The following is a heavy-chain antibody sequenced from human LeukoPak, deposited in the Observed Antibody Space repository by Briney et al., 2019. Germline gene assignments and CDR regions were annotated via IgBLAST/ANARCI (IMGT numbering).Heavy chain of an antibody. Sequence: GGSLRLSCAASGFTSSSYAMHWVRQAPGKGLEWVAVISYDGSNKYYADSVKGRFTISRDNSKNTLYLQMNSLRAEDTAVYYCARPLQLRYFDWLSDGLDYWGQGTLVTVSS. D-gene: IGHD3-9*01. CDR3: ARPLQLRYFDWLSDGLDY. V-gene: IGHV3-30-3*01. CDR1: GFTSSSYA. J-gene: IGHJ4*02. CDR2: ISYDGSNK.